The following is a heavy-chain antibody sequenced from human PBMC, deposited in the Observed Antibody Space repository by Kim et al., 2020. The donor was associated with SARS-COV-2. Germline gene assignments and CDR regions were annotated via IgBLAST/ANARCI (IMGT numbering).Heavy chain of an antibody. D-gene: IGHD1-26*01. CDR1: GFTFSSYT. CDR3: ARPSGGSYGYTFDY. Sequence: GGSLRLSCAASGFTFSSYTMHWVRQAPGKGLEWVAVISYDGSNKYYADSVKGRFTISRDNSKNTLYLQMNSLRAEDTAVYYCARPSGGSYGYTFDYWGQGTLVTVSS. J-gene: IGHJ4*02. CDR2: ISYDGSNK. V-gene: IGHV3-30*04.